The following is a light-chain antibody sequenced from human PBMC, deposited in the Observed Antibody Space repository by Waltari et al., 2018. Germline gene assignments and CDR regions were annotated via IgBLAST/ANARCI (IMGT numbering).Light chain of an antibody. J-gene: IGKJ1*01. CDR2: WAS. Sequence: DIVMTQSPESLAVSLGERATINCKSRQSVLNTSNNKNYLAWYQQKPGQTPKLLIYWASTRESGVPDRFSGSGSGTDFTLTICSLQAEDVAVYYCQQYYTTLRTFGQGTKVEIK. CDR3: QQYYTTLRT. CDR1: QSVLNTSNNKNY. V-gene: IGKV4-1*01.